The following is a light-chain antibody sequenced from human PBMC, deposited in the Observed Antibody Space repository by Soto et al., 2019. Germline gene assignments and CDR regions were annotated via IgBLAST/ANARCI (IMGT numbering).Light chain of an antibody. CDR3: QQYNVWPLT. Sequence: EVVMTQSPDTLSVSPGERATLSCRASQNINSNLAWYQQKPGQAPSLLIYGASIRVTGIPARFSGDRSGTEFTFTISSLQSEDFAVYYCQQYNVWPLTFGGGTKVDIK. CDR1: QNINSN. V-gene: IGKV3-15*01. CDR2: GAS. J-gene: IGKJ4*01.